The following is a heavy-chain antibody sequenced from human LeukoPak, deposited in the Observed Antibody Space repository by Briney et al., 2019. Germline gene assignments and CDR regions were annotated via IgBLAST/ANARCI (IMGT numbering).Heavy chain of an antibody. D-gene: IGHD5-18*01. CDR2: INPNSGGT. CDR3: ARDRLGIQDDAFDI. CDR1: GYTFTDYY. V-gene: IGHV1-2*02. J-gene: IGHJ3*02. Sequence: ASVKVSCKASGYTFTDYYLHWVRQAPGQGLEWMGWINPNSGGTNFGQKFQGRVTMTRDTSIRTVYMELSRLRSDDTAVYYCARDRLGIQDDAFDIWGQGTMVTVSS.